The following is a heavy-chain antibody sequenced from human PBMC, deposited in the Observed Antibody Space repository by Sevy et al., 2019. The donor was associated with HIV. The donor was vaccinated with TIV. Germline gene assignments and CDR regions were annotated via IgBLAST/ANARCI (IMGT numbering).Heavy chain of an antibody. CDR3: ARDLREVAIFRNYGMDV. V-gene: IGHV3-33*01. J-gene: IGHJ6*02. CDR1: GFTFSSYG. Sequence: GGSLRLSCAASGFTFSSYGMHWVRQAPGKGLEWVAVIWYDGSNKYYADSVKGRFTISRDNSKNTLYLQMNSLRAEDTAVYYCARDLREVAIFRNYGMDVWGQGTTVTVSS. CDR2: IWYDGSNK. D-gene: IGHD3-3*01.